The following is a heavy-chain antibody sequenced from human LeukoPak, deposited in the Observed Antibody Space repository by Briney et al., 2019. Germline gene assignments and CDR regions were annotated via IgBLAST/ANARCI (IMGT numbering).Heavy chain of an antibody. CDR3: ATDLGGNLGTLGY. CDR2: FDPEDGET. J-gene: IGHJ4*02. Sequence: VASVKVFCKASGYTFTSYYMHWVRQAPGKGLEWMGGFDPEDGETIYAQKFQGRVTMTEDTSTDTAYMELSSLRSEDTAVYYCATDLGGNLGTLGYWGQGTLVTVSS. CDR1: GYTFTSYY. V-gene: IGHV1-24*01. D-gene: IGHD1-14*01.